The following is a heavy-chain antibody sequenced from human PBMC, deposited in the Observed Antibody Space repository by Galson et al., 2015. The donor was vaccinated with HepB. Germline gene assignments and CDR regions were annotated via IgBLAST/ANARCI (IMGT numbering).Heavy chain of an antibody. D-gene: IGHD3-22*01. CDR2: IYTSGST. CDR1: GGSISSYY. Sequence: LTCTVSGGSISSYYWSWIRQPAGKGLEWIGRIYTSGSTNYNPSLKSRVTMSVDTSKNQFSLKLSSVTAADTAVYYCARDLSSGYPTYYFDYWGQGTLVTVSS. CDR3: ARDLSSGYPTYYFDY. V-gene: IGHV4-4*07. J-gene: IGHJ4*02.